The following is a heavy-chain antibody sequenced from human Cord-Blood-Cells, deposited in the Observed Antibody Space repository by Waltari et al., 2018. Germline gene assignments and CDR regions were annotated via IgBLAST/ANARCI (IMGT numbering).Heavy chain of an antibody. CDR2: IYPGDSDT. CDR1: GYSFTSYW. CDR3: ARSPYSSSWYRWFDP. J-gene: IGHJ5*02. Sequence: EVQLVQSGAEVKKPGESLKISCKGSGYSFTSYWLGWVRQMPGKGLEWMGIIYPGDSDTRYSPSFQGQVTISADKSISTAYLQWSSLKASDTAMYYCARSPYSSSWYRWFDPWGQGTLVTVSS. V-gene: IGHV5-51*01. D-gene: IGHD6-13*01.